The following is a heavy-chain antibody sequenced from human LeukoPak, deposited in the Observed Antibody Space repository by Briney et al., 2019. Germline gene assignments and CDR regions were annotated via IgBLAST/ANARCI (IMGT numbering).Heavy chain of an antibody. CDR3: AKDASYNYGPLES. D-gene: IGHD5-18*01. CDR1: GFTFSSSA. J-gene: IGHJ4*02. Sequence: GGPLRLSCAASGFTFSSSAMTWVRQAPGKGLECVSTISHSGGSTYYADSVKGRFTISRDNSKNTLYLQMNSLRADDTAVYYCAKDASYNYGPLESWGQGSLVTVS. V-gene: IGHV3-23*01. CDR2: ISHSGGST.